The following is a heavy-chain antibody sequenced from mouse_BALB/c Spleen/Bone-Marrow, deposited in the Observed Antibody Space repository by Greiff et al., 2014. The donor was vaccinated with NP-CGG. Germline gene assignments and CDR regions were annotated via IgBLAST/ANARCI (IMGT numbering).Heavy chain of an antibody. Sequence: EVKFVESGGRLVKPGGSLKLSCAASGFSFSDHYMYWVRQTPEKRLEWVATISDGGGHTYYSDSVKGRFTISRDNAKNNLYLQMSSLKSEDTAMYHCARDGDYRYAWFSYWGQGTPVTVSA. V-gene: IGHV5-4*02. CDR3: ARDGDYRYAWFSY. D-gene: IGHD2-14*01. CDR2: ISDGGGHT. CDR1: GFSFSDHY. J-gene: IGHJ3*01.